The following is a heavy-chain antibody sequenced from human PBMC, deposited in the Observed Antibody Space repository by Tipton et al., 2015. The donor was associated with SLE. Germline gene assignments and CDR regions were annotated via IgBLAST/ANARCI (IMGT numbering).Heavy chain of an antibody. CDR3: VRLRREHQIVRLGWF. D-gene: IGHD2/OR15-2a*01. V-gene: IGHV4-39*07. J-gene: IGHJ1*01. CDR2: IYYSGST. CDR1: GGSISSSSNY. Sequence: TLSLTCTVSGGSISSSSNYWGWIRQPPGKGLEWIGSIYYSGSTYYNPSLKSRVTISVDTSKNVFSLNISSVTAADTAIYYCVRLRREHQIVRLGWFWGLGTLVTVSS.